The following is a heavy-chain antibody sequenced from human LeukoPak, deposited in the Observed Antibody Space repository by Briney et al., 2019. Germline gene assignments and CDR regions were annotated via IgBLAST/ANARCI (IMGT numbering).Heavy chain of an antibody. Sequence: GASVKVSCKASGYTFTSYYLHWVRQAPGQGLEWMGIINPNGGSPSYAQKFQGRVTMTRDMSTGTVYMKLSSLRSEDTAIYYCVTADTIFGVAIPAYWGQGTPVTVSS. J-gene: IGHJ4*02. CDR2: INPNGGSP. V-gene: IGHV1-46*01. CDR3: VTADTIFGVAIPAY. CDR1: GYTFTSYY. D-gene: IGHD3-3*01.